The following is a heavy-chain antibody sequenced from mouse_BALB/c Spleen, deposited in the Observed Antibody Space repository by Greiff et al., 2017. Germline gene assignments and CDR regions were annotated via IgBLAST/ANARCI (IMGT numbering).Heavy chain of an antibody. CDR1: GFTFSSYA. J-gene: IGHJ3*01. V-gene: IGHV5-6-5*01. CDR3: ARGGGYDGSG. D-gene: IGHD2-14*01. CDR2: ISSGGST. Sequence: DVMLVESGGGLVKPGGSLKLSCAASGFTFSSYAMSWVRQTPEKRLEWVASISSGGSTYYPDSVKGRFTISRDNARNILYLQMSSLRSEDTAMYYCARGGGYDGSGWGQGTLVTVSA.